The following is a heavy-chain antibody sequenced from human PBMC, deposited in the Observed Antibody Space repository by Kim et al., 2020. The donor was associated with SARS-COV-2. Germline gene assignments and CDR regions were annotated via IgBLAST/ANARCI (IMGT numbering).Heavy chain of an antibody. CDR1: GGSFSGYY. Sequence: SETLSLTCAVYGGSFSGYYWSWIRQPPGKGLEWIGEINHSGSTNYNPSLKSRVTISVDTSKNQFSLKLSSVTAADTAVYYCARGLNYYYYYGMDVWGQGTTVTVSS. CDR2: INHSGST. V-gene: IGHV4-34*01. CDR3: ARGLNYYYYYGMDV. J-gene: IGHJ6*02.